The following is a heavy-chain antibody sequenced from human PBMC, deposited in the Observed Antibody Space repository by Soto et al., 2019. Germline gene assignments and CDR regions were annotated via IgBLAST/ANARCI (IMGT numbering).Heavy chain of an antibody. CDR3: ARYSYSSGWWDYFEY. Sequence: SETLSLTCTVSGASISSYYWSWIRQPPGKGLQWIAYIYYSGSINYNPSLKSRVTISVDTSKNQFSLNLSSVTAADTAVYYCARYSYSSGWWDYFEYWGQGALVTVSS. CDR2: IYYSGSI. D-gene: IGHD6-19*01. J-gene: IGHJ4*02. V-gene: IGHV4-59*01. CDR1: GASISSYY.